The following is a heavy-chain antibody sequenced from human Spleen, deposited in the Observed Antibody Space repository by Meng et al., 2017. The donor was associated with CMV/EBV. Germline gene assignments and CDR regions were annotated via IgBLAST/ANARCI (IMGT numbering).Heavy chain of an antibody. CDR2: IYYSGST. CDR1: GGSIGSGGYC. J-gene: IGHJ4*02. V-gene: IGHV4-31*02. CDR3: AREDGSGSKTFFDY. Sequence: SGGSIGSGGYCWSWIRQPPGKGLEWIGYIYYSGSTYYNPSLKGRVTISVDTSKNRFSLKLSSVTAADTTVYYCAREDGSGSKTFFDYWGQGTLVTVSS. D-gene: IGHD3-10*01.